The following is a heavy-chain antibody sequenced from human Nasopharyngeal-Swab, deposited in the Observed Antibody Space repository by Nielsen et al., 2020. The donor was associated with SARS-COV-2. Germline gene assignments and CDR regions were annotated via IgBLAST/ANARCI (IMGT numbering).Heavy chain of an antibody. J-gene: IGHJ5*02. CDR1: GYTFTSYD. Sequence: ASVKVSCKASGYTFTSYDINWVRQATGQGLEWMGWMNPNSGNTGYAQKFQGRVTMTRNTSISTAHMELSSLRSEDTAVYYCARALSARTTFNCLGPWGQGTLVTVSS. V-gene: IGHV1-8*01. D-gene: IGHD4-17*01. CDR2: MNPNSGNT. CDR3: ARALSARTTFNCLGP.